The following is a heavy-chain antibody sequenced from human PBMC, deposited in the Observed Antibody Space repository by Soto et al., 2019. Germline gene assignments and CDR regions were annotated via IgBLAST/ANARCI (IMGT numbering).Heavy chain of an antibody. D-gene: IGHD6-25*01. V-gene: IGHV1-8*01. CDR3: ARRKERSGPHYFDY. J-gene: IGHJ4*02. Sequence: QVQLVQSGAEVKKPGASVKVSCKASGDSFTKYDIHWVRQATGQGREWMGWMKPNTGNTGFAQKFRGRVTLTRNTAISTAYMELSSLRSDDTAVYFCARRKERSGPHYFDYWGQGTLVTVSS. CDR2: MKPNTGNT. CDR1: GDSFTKYD.